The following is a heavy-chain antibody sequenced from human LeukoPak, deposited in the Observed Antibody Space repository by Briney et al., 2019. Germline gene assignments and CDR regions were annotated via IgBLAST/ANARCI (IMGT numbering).Heavy chain of an antibody. CDR3: ARDYAGSPDY. D-gene: IGHD3-10*01. J-gene: IGHJ4*02. Sequence: GGSLRLSCTVSGFTFSTYWINWVRQSPGKGLVWVALINGDGSTTTHADSVKGRFTISRDNAKNTAYLQMNSLRDEDTAVYFCARDYAGSPDYWGQGTLVTVSA. CDR2: INGDGSTT. V-gene: IGHV3-74*03. CDR1: GFTFSTYW.